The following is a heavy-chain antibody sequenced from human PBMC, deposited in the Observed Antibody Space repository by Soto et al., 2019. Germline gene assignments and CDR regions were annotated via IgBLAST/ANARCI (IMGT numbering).Heavy chain of an antibody. J-gene: IGHJ6*02. CDR2: VDHSGST. D-gene: IGHD6-19*01. V-gene: IGHV4-34*01. CDR1: GAPFTPYS. Sequence: QVLLRQWGAGLLRPSETLSLTCGVSGAPFTPYSWIWIRQPPVGGLEWIGEVDHSGSTSYNASVTSRVTMSLDTSSVQFSLHWAAMSAADASVYSCARGWGATGYTRGWQRVAYYHSALDGWGQGTAVTVSS. CDR3: ARGWGATGYTRGWQRVAYYHSALDG.